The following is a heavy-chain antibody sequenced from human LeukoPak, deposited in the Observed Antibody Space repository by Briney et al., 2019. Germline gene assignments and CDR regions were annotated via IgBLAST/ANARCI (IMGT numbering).Heavy chain of an antibody. CDR1: GFTFSSYA. J-gene: IGHJ4*02. V-gene: IGHV3-23*01. Sequence: GGSLRLSCAASGFTFSSYAMSWVRQAPGKGLEWVSAISGSGGSTYYADSVKGRVTISRDNSKNTLYLQMNSLRAEDTAVYYCAKDVRIAVAGIADYWGQGTLVTVSS. CDR2: ISGSGGST. D-gene: IGHD6-19*01. CDR3: AKDVRIAVAGIADY.